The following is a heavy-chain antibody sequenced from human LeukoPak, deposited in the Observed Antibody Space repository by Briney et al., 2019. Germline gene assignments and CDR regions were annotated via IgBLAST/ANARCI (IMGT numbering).Heavy chain of an antibody. CDR3: ARGSMVNYFDSSGYYNY. J-gene: IGHJ4*02. Sequence: SETLPLTCTASGGSISSYYWSWIRQPPGKGLEWIGYIYYSGSTNYNPSLKSRVTISVDTSKNQFSLKLSSVTAADTAVYYCARGSMVNYFDSSGYYNYWGQGALVTVSS. CDR1: GGSISSYY. V-gene: IGHV4-59*01. CDR2: IYYSGST. D-gene: IGHD3-22*01.